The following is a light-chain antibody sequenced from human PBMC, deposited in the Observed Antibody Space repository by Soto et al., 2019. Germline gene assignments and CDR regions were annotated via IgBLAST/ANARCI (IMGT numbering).Light chain of an antibody. CDR1: QSVSSSY. CDR3: QQYGSSSYT. Sequence: EIVLTQSPGTLSLSPGERATLSCRASQSVSSSYLAWYHQKTGQAPRLLIYGASSRATGIPDRFSGSGSGTDFTLTISRLEPEGFGVYYCQQYGSSSYTFGQGTKLEIK. V-gene: IGKV3-20*01. CDR2: GAS. J-gene: IGKJ2*01.